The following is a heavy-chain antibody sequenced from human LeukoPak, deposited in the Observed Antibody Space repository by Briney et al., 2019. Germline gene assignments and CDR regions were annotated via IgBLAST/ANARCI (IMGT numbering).Heavy chain of an antibody. CDR3: AKDISYGSGSGNFDL. V-gene: IGHV3-9*01. J-gene: IGHJ4*02. CDR1: GFTFDDYA. D-gene: IGHD3-10*01. CDR2: ISWNSGSI. Sequence: LPGGSLRLSCAASGFTFDDYAMHWVRQAPGKGLEWVSGISWNSGSIGYADSVKGRFTISRDNAKNSLYLQMNSLRAEDTALYYCAKDISYGSGSGNFDLWGQGTLVTVSS.